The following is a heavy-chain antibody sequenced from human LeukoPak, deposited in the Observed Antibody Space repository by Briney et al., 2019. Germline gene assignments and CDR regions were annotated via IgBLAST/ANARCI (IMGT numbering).Heavy chain of an antibody. D-gene: IGHD1-26*01. J-gene: IGHJ4*02. CDR3: ARGGGSYYY. Sequence: SETLSLTCAVYGESLSGYYWSWIRQPPGKGLEWIGEINHSGSTNYNPSLKSRVTISLDTSKNQFSLKLSSVTAADTAVYYCARGGGSYYYWGQGTLVTVSS. V-gene: IGHV4-34*01. CDR2: INHSGST. CDR1: GESLSGYY.